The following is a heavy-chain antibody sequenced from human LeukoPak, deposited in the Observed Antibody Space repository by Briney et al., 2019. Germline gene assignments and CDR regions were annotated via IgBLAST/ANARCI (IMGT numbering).Heavy chain of an antibody. Sequence: ASVKVSCKASGYPLRHYGIIWVRQAPGQGLEWMGWISSYNGNTNYAQKFQGRVTMTTDTSTSTAYMELRSLRSDDAAVYYCARENIVVLPAAGYYYYGMDVWGQGTTVTVSS. D-gene: IGHD2-2*01. CDR2: ISSYNGNT. CDR3: ARENIVVLPAAGYYYYGMDV. V-gene: IGHV1-18*01. CDR1: GYPLRHYG. J-gene: IGHJ6*02.